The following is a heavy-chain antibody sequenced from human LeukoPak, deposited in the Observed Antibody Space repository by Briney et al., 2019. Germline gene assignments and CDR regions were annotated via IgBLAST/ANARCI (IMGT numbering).Heavy chain of an antibody. CDR1: GVSISSSSYY. J-gene: IGHJ4*02. CDR3: ARGVHYYDSSGYYSGYYFDY. Sequence: SETLSLTCTVSGVSISSSSYYWGRIRQPPGKGREWIGSSYYSGSAYYNPSLKSRVTIYVDTSKNPFALQLSSVTAADTAVYYCARGVHYYDSSGYYSGYYFDYWGQGTLVTVSS. V-gene: IGHV4-39*01. D-gene: IGHD3-22*01. CDR2: SYYSGSA.